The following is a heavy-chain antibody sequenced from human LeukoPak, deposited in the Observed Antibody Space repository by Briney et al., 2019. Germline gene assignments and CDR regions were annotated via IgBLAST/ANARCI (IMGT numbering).Heavy chain of an antibody. CDR3: ARDPHRNNRNDLGSFDY. CDR2: IYYSGST. J-gene: IGHJ4*02. Sequence: SETLSLTCTVSGGSISSSSYYWGWIRQPPGKGLEWIGSIYYSGSTYYNPSLKSRVTISVDTSKNQFSLKLSSVTAADTAVYYCARDPHRNNRNDLGSFDYWGQGTLVTVSS. V-gene: IGHV4-39*07. D-gene: IGHD1-1*01. CDR1: GGSISSSSYY.